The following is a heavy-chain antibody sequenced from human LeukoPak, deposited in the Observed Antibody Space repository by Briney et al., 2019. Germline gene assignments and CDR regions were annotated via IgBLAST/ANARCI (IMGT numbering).Heavy chain of an antibody. D-gene: IGHD5-12*01. J-gene: IGHJ4*02. Sequence: ASVKVSCKASGYTFSDFGITWVRQAPGQGVEWMGWIGAYNDNTNYPQKFQGRVTLTTDTSTSTAYMELRSLRSDDTAVYYCARVHLSGYDWPYYFDYWGQGTLVTVSS. V-gene: IGHV1-18*01. CDR3: ARVHLSGYDWPYYFDY. CDR2: IGAYNDNT. CDR1: GYTFSDFG.